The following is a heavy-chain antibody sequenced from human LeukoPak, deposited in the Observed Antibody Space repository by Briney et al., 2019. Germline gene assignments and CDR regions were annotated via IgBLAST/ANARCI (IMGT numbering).Heavy chain of an antibody. CDR1: GYSFTTYW. J-gene: IGHJ4*02. Sequence: GESLKISCKGSGYSFTTYWIGWVRQMPGKGLEWMGIIYPGDSDTRYSPSFQGQVTISADKSISTAYLQWSSLKASDTAMYYCARSGGSGSYKAPFDYWGQGTLVTVSS. V-gene: IGHV5-51*01. CDR3: ARSGGSGSYKAPFDY. D-gene: IGHD3-10*01. CDR2: IYPGDSDT.